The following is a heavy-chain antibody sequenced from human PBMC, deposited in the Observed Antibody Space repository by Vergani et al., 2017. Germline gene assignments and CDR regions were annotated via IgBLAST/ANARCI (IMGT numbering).Heavy chain of an antibody. Sequence: QVQLQESGPGLVKPSETLSLTCTVSGGSISSYYWSWIRQPAGKGLEWIGRIYTSGSTNYNPALKGRVTMSVDTSKNQFSLKLSSVTAADTAVYYCAREARILTWYYYYYMDVWGKGTTVTVSS. J-gene: IGHJ6*03. CDR1: GGSISSYY. CDR2: IYTSGST. V-gene: IGHV4-4*07. D-gene: IGHD3-9*01. CDR3: AREARILTWYYYYYMDV.